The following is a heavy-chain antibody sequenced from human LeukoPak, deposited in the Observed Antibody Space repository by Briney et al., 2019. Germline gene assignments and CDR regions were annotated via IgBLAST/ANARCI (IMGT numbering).Heavy chain of an antibody. D-gene: IGHD3-10*01. V-gene: IGHV1-69*06. J-gene: IGHJ6*03. CDR2: IIPMFGTA. Sequence: SVKVSCKAPGGTFSRYAISWVRQAPGQGLEWMGGIIPMFGTAKYAQKFQGRVTITADKSTSTAYMELRSLRSDDTAVYYCARSPAKGYGSGSNDPYYYYYYMDVWGKGTTVTISS. CDR3: ARSPAKGYGSGSNDPYYYYYYMDV. CDR1: GGTFSRYA.